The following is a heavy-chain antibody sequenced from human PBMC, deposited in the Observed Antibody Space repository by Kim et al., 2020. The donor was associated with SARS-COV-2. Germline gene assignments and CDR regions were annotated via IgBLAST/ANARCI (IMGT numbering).Heavy chain of an antibody. Sequence: GGSLRLSCAASGFTFSSYSMNWVRQAPGKGLEWVSYISSSSSTIYYADSVKGRFTISRENAKNSLYLQMNNLRAEDTAVYYCARGRVVVVPAAMGDYWGQGTLVTVSS. CDR3: ARGRVVVVPAAMGDY. CDR2: ISSSSSTI. D-gene: IGHD2-2*01. J-gene: IGHJ4*02. V-gene: IGHV3-48*01. CDR1: GFTFSSYS.